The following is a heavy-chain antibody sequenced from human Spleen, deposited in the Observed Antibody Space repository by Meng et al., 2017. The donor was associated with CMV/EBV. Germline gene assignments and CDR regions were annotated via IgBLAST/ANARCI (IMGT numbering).Heavy chain of an antibody. CDR3: ARAKQQLDFDY. V-gene: IGHV1-46*01. CDR2: INPSGGST. Sequence: SCKASGYTFSSYYMRWVRQAPGKGLEWMGIINPSGGSTSYGQKFQGRVTMTRDTSTSTVYMELSSLRSEDTAVYYCARAKQQLDFDYWGQGTLVTVSS. J-gene: IGHJ4*02. D-gene: IGHD6-13*01. CDR1: GYTFSSYY.